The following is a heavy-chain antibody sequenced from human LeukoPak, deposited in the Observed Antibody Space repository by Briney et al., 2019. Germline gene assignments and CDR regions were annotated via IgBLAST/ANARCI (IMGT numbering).Heavy chain of an antibody. D-gene: IGHD1-26*01. Sequence: KTGGSLRLSCAASGFTFSSYSMNWVRQAPGKGLEWVSSISSSSSYIYYADSVKGRFTISRDNAKNSLYLQMNSLRAEDTAVYYCARASEWELRSTAGAFDIWGQGTMVTVSS. CDR3: ARASEWELRSTAGAFDI. J-gene: IGHJ3*02. V-gene: IGHV3-21*01. CDR2: ISSSSSYI. CDR1: GFTFSSYS.